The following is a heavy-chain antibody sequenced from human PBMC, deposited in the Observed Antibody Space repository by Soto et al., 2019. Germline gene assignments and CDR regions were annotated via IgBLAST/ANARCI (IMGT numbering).Heavy chain of an antibody. D-gene: IGHD2-2*01. V-gene: IGHV1-69*12. CDR2: IIPMFGSA. J-gene: IGHJ5*02. CDR3: ARGGDIVLVPTDISGFDP. Sequence: QVQLVQSGAEVKKPGSSVKVSCKASGGTFSNYAISWVRQAPGQGLEWMGGIIPMFGSANYAQKFQGRVTITADESTSAAYMALRSLRSPDTSVYSCARGGDIVLVPTDISGFDPWGPGTLVTVSS. CDR1: GGTFSNYA.